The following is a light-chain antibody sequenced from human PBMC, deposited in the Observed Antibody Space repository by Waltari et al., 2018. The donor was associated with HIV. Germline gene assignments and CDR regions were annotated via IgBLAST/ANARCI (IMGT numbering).Light chain of an antibody. V-gene: IGLV3-10*01. CDR3: SSTDSSGNPWV. Sequence: SYELTQPPSVSVSPGQTARITCSGDALPKKYAYWYQQKSGQAPVLVIYEDNKRPSGIPERFSGSSSGTMATLTISGAQVEDEADYYCSSTDSSGNPWVFGGGTKLTVL. CDR1: ALPKKY. J-gene: IGLJ3*02. CDR2: EDN.